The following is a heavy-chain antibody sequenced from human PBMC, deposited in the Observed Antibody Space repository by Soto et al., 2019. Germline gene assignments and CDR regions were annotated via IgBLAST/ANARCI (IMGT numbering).Heavy chain of an antibody. CDR2: ISGSGGST. J-gene: IGHJ4*02. CDR3: ANILTRSEVFFDY. D-gene: IGHD3-16*01. Sequence: QPGGFLRLSCAASGFTFSSYAMSWVRQAPGKGLEWVSAISGSGGSTYYADSVKGRFTISRDNSKNTLYLQMNSLRAEDTAVYYCANILTRSEVFFDYWGQGTLVTVSS. CDR1: GFTFSSYA. V-gene: IGHV3-23*01.